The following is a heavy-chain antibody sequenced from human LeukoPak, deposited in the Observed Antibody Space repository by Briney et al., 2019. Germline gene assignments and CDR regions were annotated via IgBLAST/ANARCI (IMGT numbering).Heavy chain of an antibody. V-gene: IGHV3-7*01. Sequence: GGSLRLSCAASGFTFDDYGMSWVRQAPGKGLEWVANIKEDGSEKHYVDSVKGRFTISRDNAKNSLYLQMNSLRAEDTAIYYCARGGSDVTVGYWGQGTLVTVSS. CDR3: ARGGSDVTVGY. J-gene: IGHJ4*02. CDR2: IKEDGSEK. CDR1: GFTFDDYG. D-gene: IGHD1-26*01.